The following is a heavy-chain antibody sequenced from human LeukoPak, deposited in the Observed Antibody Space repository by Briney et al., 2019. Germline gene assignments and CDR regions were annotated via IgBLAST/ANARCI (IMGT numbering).Heavy chain of an antibody. CDR1: GGSISSYY. V-gene: IGHV4-59*01. J-gene: IGHJ6*03. Sequence: SETLSLTCTVSGGSISSYYWSWIRQPPGKGLEWIGYIYYSGSTNYNPSLKSRVTISVDTSKNQFSLKVSSVTAADTAVYYCARAPNAVYYYYYMDVWGKGTTVTISS. CDR3: ARAPNAVYYYYYMDV. D-gene: IGHD4/OR15-4a*01. CDR2: IYYSGST.